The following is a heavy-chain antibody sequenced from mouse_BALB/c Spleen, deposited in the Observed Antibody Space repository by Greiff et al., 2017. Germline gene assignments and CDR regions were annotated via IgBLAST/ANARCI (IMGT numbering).Heavy chain of an antibody. V-gene: IGHV14-4*02. CDR2: IDPENGDT. Sequence: VQLQQSGAELVRSGASVKLSCTASGFNIKDYYMHWVKQRPEQGLEWIGWIDPENGDTEYAPKFQGKATMTADTSSNTAYLHLSSLTSEDTAFYYCNAWGGNYFPFDYWGQGTTLTVSS. CDR1: GFNIKDYY. D-gene: IGHD2-1*01. J-gene: IGHJ2*01. CDR3: NAWGGNYFPFDY.